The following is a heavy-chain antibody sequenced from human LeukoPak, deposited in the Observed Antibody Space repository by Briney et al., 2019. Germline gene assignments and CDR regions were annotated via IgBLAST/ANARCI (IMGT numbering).Heavy chain of an antibody. CDR1: GFTLSSYA. J-gene: IGHJ4*02. V-gene: IGHV3-23*01. Sequence: GGSLRLSCAASGFTLSSYAMSWVRQAPGKGLEGVSAFSGSGGSTYYADSVKGRFIISRDSSKNTLYLQMNSLRAEDTAVYYCARYPSLRFLEWMGDRFDYWGQGTLVTVSS. D-gene: IGHD3-3*01. CDR3: ARYPSLRFLEWMGDRFDY. CDR2: FSGSGGST.